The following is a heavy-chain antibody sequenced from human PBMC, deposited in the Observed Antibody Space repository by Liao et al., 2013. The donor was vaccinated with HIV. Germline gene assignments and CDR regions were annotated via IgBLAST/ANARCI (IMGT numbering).Heavy chain of an antibody. D-gene: IGHD2-15*01. CDR1: GGSISSGSYY. CDR3: ARSMLLRPNWFDP. CDR2: IYTSGST. Sequence: QVQLQESGPGLVKPSQTLSLTCTVSGGSISSGSYYWSWIRQPAGKGLEWIGRIYTSGSTNYNPSLKSRVTISIDTSKNQFSLKLSSVTAADTAVYYCARSMLLRPNWFDPWARNPGHRLL. J-gene: IGHJ5*02. V-gene: IGHV4-61*02.